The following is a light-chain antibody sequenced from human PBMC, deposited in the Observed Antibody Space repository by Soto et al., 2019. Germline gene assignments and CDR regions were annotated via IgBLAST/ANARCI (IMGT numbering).Light chain of an antibody. CDR2: DVT. Sequence: QSALTQPASVSGSPGQSITVSCTGTNSDVGGYDYVSWYQQHPGKAPKLMIYDVTNRPSGVSNRFSGSKSGNTASLTISGLQAEDEADYYCSSYISSSTSVFGTGTKLTVL. J-gene: IGLJ1*01. V-gene: IGLV2-14*01. CDR1: NSDVGGYDY. CDR3: SSYISSSTSV.